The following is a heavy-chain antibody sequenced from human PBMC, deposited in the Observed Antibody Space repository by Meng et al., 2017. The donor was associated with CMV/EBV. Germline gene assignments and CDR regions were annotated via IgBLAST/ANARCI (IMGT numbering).Heavy chain of an antibody. CDR1: GLTFSSYS. CDR2: ISSSSSYI. CDR3: ARGAAARPIDY. V-gene: IGHV3-21*01. D-gene: IGHD6-6*01. J-gene: IGHJ4*02. Sequence: GESLKISCAASGLTFSSYSMNWVRQAPGKGLEWVSSISSSSSYIYYADSVKGRFTISRDNAKNSLYLQMNGLRAEDTAVYYCARGAAARPIDYWGQGTLVTVSS.